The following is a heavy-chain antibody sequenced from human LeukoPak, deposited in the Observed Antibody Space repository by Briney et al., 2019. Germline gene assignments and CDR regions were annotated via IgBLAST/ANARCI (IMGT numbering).Heavy chain of an antibody. J-gene: IGHJ4*02. CDR1: GFTSSSYS. CDR3: ARVGLLWFGELKSFDY. Sequence: KSGGSLRLSCAASGFTSSSYSINWVRQAPGRGLEWVSSISSSSSIIFYADSVKGRFTISRDNAKNSLYLQMNSLRAEDTAVYYCARVGLLWFGELKSFDYWGQGTLVTVSS. CDR2: ISSSSSII. V-gene: IGHV3-21*01. D-gene: IGHD3-10*01.